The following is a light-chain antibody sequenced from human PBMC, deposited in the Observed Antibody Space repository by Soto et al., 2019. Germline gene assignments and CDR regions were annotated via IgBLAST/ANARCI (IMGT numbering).Light chain of an antibody. Sequence: EIVLTQSPGTLPLSPGERATLSCRASQSVSSSYLAWYQQKPGQAPSLLIYGASSRATGIPDRFSGVGSGTDFTLTISRLEPEDFAVYYCQQYGSSPLTFGGGTKVEIK. CDR1: QSVSSSY. CDR2: GAS. V-gene: IGKV3-20*01. CDR3: QQYGSSPLT. J-gene: IGKJ4*01.